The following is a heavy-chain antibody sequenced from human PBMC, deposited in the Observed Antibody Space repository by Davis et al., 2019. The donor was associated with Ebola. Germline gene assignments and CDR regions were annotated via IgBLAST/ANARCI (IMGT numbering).Heavy chain of an antibody. CDR2: VSSSTI. Sequence: GESLKISCAASGFTFSSYSMNWVRQAPGKGLEWVSYVSSSTIYYADSVKGRFTISRDNAKNSLYLQMNSLRAEDTAVYYCAKGQYCSSTSCSRDYYYYYMDVWGKGTTVTVSS. V-gene: IGHV3-48*04. CDR3: AKGQYCSSTSCSRDYYYYYMDV. D-gene: IGHD2-2*01. CDR1: GFTFSSYS. J-gene: IGHJ6*03.